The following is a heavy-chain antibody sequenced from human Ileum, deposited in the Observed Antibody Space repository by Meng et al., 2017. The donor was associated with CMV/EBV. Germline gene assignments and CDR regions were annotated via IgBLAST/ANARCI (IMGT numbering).Heavy chain of an antibody. CDR3: ARDIH. CDR2: IYYSGST. J-gene: IGHJ4*02. D-gene: IGHD2-2*02. V-gene: IGHV4-39*07. CDR1: GGSISSCSYY. Sequence: TLSLTCTVCGGSISSCSYYWGWIRQPPGKGLEWIGSIYYSGSTYYNPSLKSRVTISVDTSKNQFSLKLSSVTAADTAVYYCARDIHWGQGTLVTVSS.